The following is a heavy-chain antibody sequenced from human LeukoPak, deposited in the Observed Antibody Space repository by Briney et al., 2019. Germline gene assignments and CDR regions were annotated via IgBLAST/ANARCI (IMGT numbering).Heavy chain of an antibody. CDR2: IYGGGST. CDR3: ARRGDGGRSFDY. V-gene: IGHV3-53*01. Sequence: QPGGSLRLSCAASGSYWMNWVRQAPGKGLERVSLIYGGGSTYYADSVKGRFTISRDNSKNTLYLQMNSLRAEDTAVYYCARRGDGGRSFDYWGQGTLVTVSS. J-gene: IGHJ4*02. CDR1: GSYW. D-gene: IGHD4-23*01.